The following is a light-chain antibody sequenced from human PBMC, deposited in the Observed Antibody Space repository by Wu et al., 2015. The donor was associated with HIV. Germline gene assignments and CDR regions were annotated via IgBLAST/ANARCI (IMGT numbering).Light chain of an antibody. Sequence: EIVLTQSPGTLSLFPGERATLSCRASQSVSSSYLAWYQQKPGQAPRLLMYGASSRATGIPDRFSGSGSGTDFTLTIGRLEPEDFAVYYCQQYGSSPPYTFGLGDQAADQT. CDR3: QQYGSSPPYT. V-gene: IGKV3-20*01. CDR1: QSVSSSY. J-gene: IGKJ2*01. CDR2: GAS.